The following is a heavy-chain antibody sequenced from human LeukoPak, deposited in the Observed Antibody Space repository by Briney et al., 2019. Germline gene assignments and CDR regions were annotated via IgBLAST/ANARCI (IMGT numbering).Heavy chain of an antibody. J-gene: IGHJ4*02. Sequence: ASVKVSCKASGYTFTGYYMHWVRQAPRQGLEWMGWINPNSGGTNYAQKFQGRVTMTRDTSISTAYMELSRLRSDDTAVYYCARVYIEYSSSSYDYWGQGTLVTVSS. CDR3: ARVYIEYSSSSYDY. V-gene: IGHV1-2*02. CDR1: GYTFTGYY. CDR2: INPNSGGT. D-gene: IGHD6-6*01.